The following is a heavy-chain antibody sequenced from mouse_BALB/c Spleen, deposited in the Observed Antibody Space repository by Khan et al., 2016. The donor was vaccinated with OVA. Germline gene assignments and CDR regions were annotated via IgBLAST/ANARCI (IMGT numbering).Heavy chain of an antibody. CDR1: GYTFTSYY. J-gene: IGHJ3*01. V-gene: IGHV1S81*02. D-gene: IGHD1-1*01. CDR3: TIGGYGSPFAY. Sequence: VQLQESGAELVKPGASVKLSCKASGYTFTSYYMYWVKQRPGQGLEWIGEINPSNGGTNVNAKFKNKATLTVDKSSSTAYMELSSLTSEDSAVYYCTIGGYGSPFAYWGQGTLVTVSA. CDR2: INPSNGGT.